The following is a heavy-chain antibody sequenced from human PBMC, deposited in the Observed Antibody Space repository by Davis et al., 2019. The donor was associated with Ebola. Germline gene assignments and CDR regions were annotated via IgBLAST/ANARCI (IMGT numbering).Heavy chain of an antibody. CDR3: AREPVGIAAAGTLLAWFDP. CDR1: GGSISSSNW. J-gene: IGHJ5*02. D-gene: IGHD6-13*01. CDR2: IYHSGST. Sequence: PSETLSLTCAVSGGSISSSNWWSWVRQPPGKGLEWIGEIYHSGSTNYNPSLKSRVTISVDKSKNQFSLKLSSVTAADTAVYYCAREPVGIAAAGTLLAWFDPWGQGTLVTVSS. V-gene: IGHV4-4*02.